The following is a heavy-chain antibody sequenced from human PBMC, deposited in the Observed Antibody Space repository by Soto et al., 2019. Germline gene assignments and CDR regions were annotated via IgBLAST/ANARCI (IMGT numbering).Heavy chain of an antibody. CDR2: IYPGGSP. CDR1: GLIVSRDS. D-gene: IGHD4-17*01. Sequence: EVPLVESGGILVQPGGSLRLSCAASGLIVSRDSVSWVRRAPGRRLEWVSLIYPGGSPFYTDSVKGRFTISRENSNNTWYLQRNSLRAEDTAVYYCATMRYGDYVDHWGQGTLVTVSS. CDR3: ATMRYGDYVDH. J-gene: IGHJ4*02. V-gene: IGHV3-66*01.